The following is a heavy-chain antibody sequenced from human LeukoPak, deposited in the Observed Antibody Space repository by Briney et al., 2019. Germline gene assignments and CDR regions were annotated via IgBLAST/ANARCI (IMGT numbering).Heavy chain of an antibody. V-gene: IGHV1-8*03. Sequence: ASVKVSCKASGYTFTSYDINWVRQATGQGLEWMGWMNPNSGNTGYAQKFQGRVTITRNTSISTAYMELSSLRSEDTAVYYCARRIGGSSSICDYYYYYMDVWGKGTTVTVSS. J-gene: IGHJ6*03. CDR1: GYTFTSYD. CDR3: ARRIGGSSSICDYYYYYMDV. CDR2: MNPNSGNT. D-gene: IGHD6-6*01.